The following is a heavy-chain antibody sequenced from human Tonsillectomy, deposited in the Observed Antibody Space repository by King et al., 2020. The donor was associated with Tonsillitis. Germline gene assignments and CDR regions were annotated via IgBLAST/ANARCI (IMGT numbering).Heavy chain of an antibody. V-gene: IGHV3-30*18. D-gene: IGHD5-18*01. J-gene: IGHJ4*02. Sequence: VQLVESGGGVVQPGRSLRLSCAASGFTFSSYGMHWVRQAPGKGLEWVAVISYDGSNKYYADSVKGRLTISRDNSKNTLYLQMNSLRAEDTAVYYCAKEGIQLWLAYWGQGTLVTVSS. CDR2: ISYDGSNK. CDR3: AKEGIQLWLAY. CDR1: GFTFSSYG.